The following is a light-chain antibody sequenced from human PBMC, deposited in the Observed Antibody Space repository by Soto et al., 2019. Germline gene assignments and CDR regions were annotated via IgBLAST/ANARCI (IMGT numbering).Light chain of an antibody. CDR3: QQYGYSPFT. Sequence: EIVLTQSPATLSLSLGDRATLSCRASQSISSSHLAWYQQKAGQAPRLLMYETSSRATGLPDRFSGSGSGTDFTRTISRLEPEDFAVYYCQQYGYSPFTFGPGTKVDVK. CDR2: ETS. CDR1: QSISSSH. J-gene: IGKJ3*01. V-gene: IGKV3-20*01.